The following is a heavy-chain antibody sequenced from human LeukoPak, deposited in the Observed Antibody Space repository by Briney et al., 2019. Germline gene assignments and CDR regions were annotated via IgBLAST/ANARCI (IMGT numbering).Heavy chain of an antibody. Sequence: KPSETLSLTCTVSGGSISSYYWSWIRQPAGKGLEWIGRIYTSGSTYYNPSLKSRVTISVDTSKNQFSLKLSSVTAADTAVYYCARGPPDCSSTSCYAFDAFDIWGQGTMVTVSS. CDR2: IYTSGST. CDR3: ARGPPDCSSTSCYAFDAFDI. J-gene: IGHJ3*02. D-gene: IGHD2-2*01. V-gene: IGHV4-4*07. CDR1: GGSISSYY.